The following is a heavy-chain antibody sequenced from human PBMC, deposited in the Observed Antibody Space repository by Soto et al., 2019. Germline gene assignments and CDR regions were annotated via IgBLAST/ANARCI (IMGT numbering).Heavy chain of an antibody. Sequence: PGGSLRLSCAASGFTFSSYAMSWVRQAPGKGLEWVSAISGSGGSTYYADSVKGRFTISRDNSKNTLYLQMNSLRAEDTAVYYCAKDPRPTLRYYDIFPGPFDYWGQGTLVTVSS. CDR1: GFTFSSYA. CDR2: ISGSGGST. V-gene: IGHV3-23*01. J-gene: IGHJ4*02. CDR3: AKDPRPTLRYYDIFPGPFDY. D-gene: IGHD3-9*01.